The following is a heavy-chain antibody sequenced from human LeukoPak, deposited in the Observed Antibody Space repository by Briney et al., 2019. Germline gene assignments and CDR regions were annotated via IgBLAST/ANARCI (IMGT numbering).Heavy chain of an antibody. CDR3: TREVVTAPPEPYFDY. D-gene: IGHD2-21*02. CDR1: GGTFSSYA. Sequence: ASVKVSCKASGGTFSSYAISWVRQAPGQGLEWMGGIIPIFGTANYAQKFQGRVTITTDESTSTAYMELSSLRSEDTAVYYCTREVVTAPPEPYFDYWGQGTLVTVSS. V-gene: IGHV1-69*05. CDR2: IIPIFGTA. J-gene: IGHJ4*02.